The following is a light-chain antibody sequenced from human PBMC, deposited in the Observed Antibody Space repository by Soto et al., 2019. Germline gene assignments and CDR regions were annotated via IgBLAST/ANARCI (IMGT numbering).Light chain of an antibody. J-gene: IGKJ2*01. Sequence: DIQMTQSPASLSASVGDRVTLTCRASQSISSFLTWYQHKAGTAPKLLIYAATTVHSGVPSRFSGSGSGTDFTLTINSLHSEDFATYYCQQSYSAPFTFGQGTTLEIK. V-gene: IGKV1-39*01. CDR1: QSISSF. CDR3: QQSYSAPFT. CDR2: AAT.